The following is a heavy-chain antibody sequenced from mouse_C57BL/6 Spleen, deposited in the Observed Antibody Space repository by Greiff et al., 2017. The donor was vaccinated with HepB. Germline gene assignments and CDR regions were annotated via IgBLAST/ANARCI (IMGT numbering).Heavy chain of an antibody. CDR3: ARVHDLGYFDY. CDR2: ISYSGST. D-gene: IGHD2-4*01. Sequence: VQLQQSGPGMVKPSQSLSLTCTVTGYSITSGYDWHWIRHFPGNKLEWMGYISYSGSTNYNPSLKSRISITHDTSKNHFFLKLNSVTTEDTATYYCARVHDLGYFDYWGQGTTLTVSS. V-gene: IGHV3-1*01. J-gene: IGHJ2*01. CDR1: GYSITSGYD.